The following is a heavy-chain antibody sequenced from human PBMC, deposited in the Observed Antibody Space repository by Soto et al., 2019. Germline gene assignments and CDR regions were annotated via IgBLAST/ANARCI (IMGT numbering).Heavy chain of an antibody. Sequence: GGSLRLSCAASGFTVSSTYLTWVRQAPGKGLECVAILYTGTDTVYADSVKGRFTISRDSSKNTFYLQMNSLRAEDTAMYFWARSRYTATYSGRLLDYWGQGSLVTVYS. CDR3: ARSRYTATYSGRLLDY. V-gene: IGHV3-53*01. CDR2: LYTGTDT. J-gene: IGHJ4*02. CDR1: GFTVSSTY. D-gene: IGHD2-15*01.